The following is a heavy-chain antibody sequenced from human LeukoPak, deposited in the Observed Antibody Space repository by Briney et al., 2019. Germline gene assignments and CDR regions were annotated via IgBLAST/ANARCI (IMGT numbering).Heavy chain of an antibody. J-gene: IGHJ4*02. CDR2: ISWNSGSI. D-gene: IGHD3-10*01. Sequence: GGSLRLSCAASGFTFDDYAMHWVRQAPGKGLEWVSGISWNSGSIGYADSVKGRFTISRDNAKNSLYLQMNSLRAEDTALYYCAKAPMVRGVIIGNYFDYWGQGTLVTVSP. CDR1: GFTFDDYA. V-gene: IGHV3-9*01. CDR3: AKAPMVRGVIIGNYFDY.